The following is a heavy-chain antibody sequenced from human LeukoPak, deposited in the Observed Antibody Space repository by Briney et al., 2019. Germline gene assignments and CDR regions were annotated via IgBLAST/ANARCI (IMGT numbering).Heavy chain of an antibody. V-gene: IGHV3-23*01. Sequence: GGSLRLSCAASGFTFSSYALSWVRQAPGKGLEWVSAISGSGGTTYYADSVKGRFTISRDNSKNTLYLQMNSLRAEDTAVYYCAKYVEQLLDPWGQGTLVTVSS. CDR1: GFTFSSYA. J-gene: IGHJ5*02. CDR3: AKYVEQLLDP. CDR2: ISGSGGTT. D-gene: IGHD6-13*01.